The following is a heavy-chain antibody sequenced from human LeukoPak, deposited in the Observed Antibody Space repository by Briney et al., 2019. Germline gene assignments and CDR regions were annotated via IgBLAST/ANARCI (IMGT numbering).Heavy chain of an antibody. CDR3: ARLIVGNGGGWYFDL. CDR2: IDPRDSYT. D-gene: IGHD4-23*01. V-gene: IGHV5-10-1*01. Sequence: LGESLKISCKGSGYSFASFWIGWVRQMPGKGLEWMGRIDPRDSYTNYSPSFQGHVSISADKSISTAYLQWSSLKASDTAMYYCARLIVGNGGGWYFDLWGRGTLVTVSS. CDR1: GYSFASFW. J-gene: IGHJ2*01.